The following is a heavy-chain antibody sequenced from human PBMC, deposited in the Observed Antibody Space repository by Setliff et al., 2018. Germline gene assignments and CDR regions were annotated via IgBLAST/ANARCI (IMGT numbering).Heavy chain of an antibody. CDR1: GYSFSTCW. CDR3: ARHPYYYGSGTYLDNNNRWFDP. D-gene: IGHD3-10*01. V-gene: IGHV5-51*01. J-gene: IGHJ5*02. CDR2: IYPGDSIT. Sequence: GESLKISCKGSGYSFSTCWIGWVRQMPGEGLEWMGIIYPGDSITRYSPSFQGQVTISVDKSINTAYLQWSSLRASDTAIYYCARHPYYYGSGTYLDNNNRWFDPWGQGTLVTVSS.